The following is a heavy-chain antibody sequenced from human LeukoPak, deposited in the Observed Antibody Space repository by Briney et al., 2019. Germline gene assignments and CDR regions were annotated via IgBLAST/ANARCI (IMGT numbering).Heavy chain of an antibody. V-gene: IGHV3-23*01. CDR2: IIGSGGST. CDR1: GFTFSSYA. Sequence: PGGSLRLSCAASGFTFSSYAMSWVRQAPGKGLEWVSAIIGSGGSTYYADSVKGRFTISRDNSKSTLYLQMNSLRAEDTAVYYCAKRSGSLHYYEYWGQGTLVTVSS. D-gene: IGHD1-26*01. J-gene: IGHJ4*02. CDR3: AKRSGSLHYYEY.